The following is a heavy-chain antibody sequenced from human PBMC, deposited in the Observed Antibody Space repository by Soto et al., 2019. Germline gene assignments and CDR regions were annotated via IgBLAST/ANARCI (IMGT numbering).Heavy chain of an antibody. J-gene: IGHJ3*02. CDR2: IYYTGNT. V-gene: IGHV4-31*03. D-gene: IGHD2-21*02. Sequence: PSETLSLTCTVSGGSVSSGSYYWSWIRQHPGRGLEWIGYIYYTGNTYYNPSLKSRLAISVDTSKNQFSLKLTSVTAADTAVYYCASFLRVVTGANAFDIWGQGTMVTVSS. CDR3: ASFLRVVTGANAFDI. CDR1: GGSVSSGSYY.